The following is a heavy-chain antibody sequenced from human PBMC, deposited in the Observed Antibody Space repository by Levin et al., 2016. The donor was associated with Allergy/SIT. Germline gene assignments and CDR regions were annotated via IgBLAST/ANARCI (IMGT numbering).Heavy chain of an antibody. CDR2: IYSGGST. V-gene: IGHV3-53*01. D-gene: IGHD6-13*01. J-gene: IGHJ4*02. CDR3: ARASAAGTRGFDY. CDR1: GFTVSSNY. Sequence: GESLKISCAASGFTVSSNYMSWVRQAPGKGLEWVSVIYSGGSTYYADSVKGRFTISRDNSKNTLYLQMNSLRAEDTAVYYCARASAAGTRGFDYWGQGTLVTVSS.